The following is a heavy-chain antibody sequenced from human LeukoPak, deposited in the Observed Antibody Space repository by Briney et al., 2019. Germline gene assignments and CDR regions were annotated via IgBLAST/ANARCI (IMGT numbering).Heavy chain of an antibody. V-gene: IGHV4-59*01. J-gene: IGHJ4*02. D-gene: IGHD5-24*01. Sequence: PSETLSLTCTVSGGSISSYYWSWIRQPPGKGLEWIGYIYYSGSTNYNPSLKSRVTTSVDTSKNQFSLKLSSVTAADTAVYYCARERRDGYNTPHFDYWGQGTLVTVSS. CDR1: GGSISSYY. CDR2: IYYSGST. CDR3: ARERRDGYNTPHFDY.